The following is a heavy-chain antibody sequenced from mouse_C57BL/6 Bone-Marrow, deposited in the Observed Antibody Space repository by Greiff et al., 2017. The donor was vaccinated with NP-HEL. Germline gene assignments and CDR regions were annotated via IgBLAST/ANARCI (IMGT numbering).Heavy chain of an antibody. D-gene: IGHD2-5*01. J-gene: IGHJ3*01. CDR3: ARDSNYGFAY. CDR2: IYPGSGST. Sequence: QVHVKQPGAELVKPGASVKMSCKASGYTFTSYWITWVKQRPGQGLEWIGDIYPGSGSTNYNEKFKSKATLTVDTSSSTAYMQLSSLTSEDSAVYYCARDSNYGFAYWGQGTLVTDSA. V-gene: IGHV1-55*01. CDR1: GYTFTSYW.